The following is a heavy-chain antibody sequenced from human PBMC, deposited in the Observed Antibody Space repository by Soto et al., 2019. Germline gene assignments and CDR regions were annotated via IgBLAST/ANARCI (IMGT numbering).Heavy chain of an antibody. V-gene: IGHV1-18*01. CDR1: GYTFTNLG. D-gene: IGHD3-16*01. CDR2: ISAYNGNT. CDR3: ASWGTPIDY. J-gene: IGHJ4*02. Sequence: QVQLVQSGAEVKKPGASLKVTCKASGYTFTNLGISWVRQAPGQGLEWMGWISAYNGNTSYSKNFQGRVTMTTDTYTSTGYMELRSLRSDDTAVYYCASWGTPIDYWGQGTLVTVSS.